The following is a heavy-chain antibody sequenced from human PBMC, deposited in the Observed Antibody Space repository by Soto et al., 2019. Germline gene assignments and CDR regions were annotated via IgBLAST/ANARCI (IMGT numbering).Heavy chain of an antibody. CDR1: GFTFSSYG. J-gene: IGHJ6*02. D-gene: IGHD1-26*01. Sequence: GGSLRLSCAASGFTFSSYGMHWVRQAPGKGLEWVAVISYDGSNKYYADSVEGRFTISRDNSKNTLYLQMNSLRAEDTAVYYCAKDLSPSGGYPYYYGMDVWGQGTTVTVSS. CDR2: ISYDGSNK. V-gene: IGHV3-30*18. CDR3: AKDLSPSGGYPYYYGMDV.